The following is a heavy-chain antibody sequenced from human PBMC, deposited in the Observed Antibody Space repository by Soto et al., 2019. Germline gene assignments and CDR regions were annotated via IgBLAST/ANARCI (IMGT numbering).Heavy chain of an antibody. J-gene: IGHJ4*02. CDR3: ARAPNPFDF. Sequence: GALRLSCAASGFTFSTYSMNWVRQAPGKGLEWVSHISSSSLTIHYADAVKGRFTISRDNAKNSLFLQMNSLRAEDTAVYYCARAPNPFDFWGQGTLVTVSS. V-gene: IGHV3-48*01. CDR2: ISSSSLTI. CDR1: GFTFSTYS.